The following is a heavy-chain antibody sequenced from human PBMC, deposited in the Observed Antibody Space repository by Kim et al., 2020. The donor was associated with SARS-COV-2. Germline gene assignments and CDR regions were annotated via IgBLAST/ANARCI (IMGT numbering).Heavy chain of an antibody. CDR1: GYTFTGYY. D-gene: IGHD3-10*01. Sequence: ASVKVSCKASGYTFTGYYMHWVRQAPGQGLEWMGRINPNSGGTNYAQKFQGRVTMTRDTSISTAYMELSRLRSDDTAVYYCARTYGSGNYYYMDVWGKGTTVTVSS. CDR2: INPNSGGT. J-gene: IGHJ6*03. V-gene: IGHV1-2*06. CDR3: ARTYGSGNYYYMDV.